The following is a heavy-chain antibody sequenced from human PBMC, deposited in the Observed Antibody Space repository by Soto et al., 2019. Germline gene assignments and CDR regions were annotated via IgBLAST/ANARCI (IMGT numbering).Heavy chain of an antibody. CDR1: SGSISSSNW. CDR2: IYHSGST. V-gene: IGHV4-4*02. D-gene: IGHD2-8*01. Sequence: SETLSLTCAVSSGSISSSNWWSWVRQPPGKGLEWIGEIYHSGSTNYNPSLKSRVTISVDKSKNQFSLKLSSVTAADTAVYYCARVLSRGRIGYCTNGVCSTPPHGGFDYWGQGTLVTVSS. J-gene: IGHJ4*02. CDR3: ARVLSRGRIGYCTNGVCSTPPHGGFDY.